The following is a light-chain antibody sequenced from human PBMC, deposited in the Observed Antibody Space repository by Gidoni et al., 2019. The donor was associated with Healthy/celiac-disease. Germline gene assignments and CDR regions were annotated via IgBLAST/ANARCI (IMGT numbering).Light chain of an antibody. CDR1: QSSSSY. CDR2: AAS. CDR3: QQSYSTPPLT. V-gene: IGKV1-39*01. Sequence: DIQMTQSPSSLSASVGDRVTITCRASQSSSSYLNWYQQKPGKAPKLLIYAASSLQSGVPSRFSGSGSGTDFTLTISSLQPADFATYYCQQSYSTPPLTFGGGTKVEIK. J-gene: IGKJ4*01.